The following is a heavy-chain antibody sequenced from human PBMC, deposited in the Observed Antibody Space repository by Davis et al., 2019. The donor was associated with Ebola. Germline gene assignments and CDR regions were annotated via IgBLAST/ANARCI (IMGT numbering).Heavy chain of an antibody. V-gene: IGHV1-2*02. D-gene: IGHD2-2*01. Sequence: ASVKVSCKASGYTFTGYYMHWVRQAPGQGLEWMGWINPNSGGTNYAQKFQGRVTMTRDTSISTAYMELSRLRSDDTAVYYCARDRSPTSPAAIDYWGQGTLVTVSS. CDR3: ARDRSPTSPAAIDY. CDR2: INPNSGGT. J-gene: IGHJ4*02. CDR1: GYTFTGYY.